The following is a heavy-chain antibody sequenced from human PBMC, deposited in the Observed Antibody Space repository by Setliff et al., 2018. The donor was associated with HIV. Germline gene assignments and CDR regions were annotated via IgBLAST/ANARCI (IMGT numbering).Heavy chain of an antibody. Sequence: NPSETLSVTCSVSGGSTSSSSYYWAWVRQPPGKGPEWIGSVYYSGSTHYNPSLKSRVTISVDTSKNQLSLNLNSVTAADTAVYYCALDPGYRRDYWGQGTLVTVSS. J-gene: IGHJ4*02. CDR1: GGSTSSSSYY. CDR2: VYYSGST. D-gene: IGHD5-12*01. V-gene: IGHV4-39*07. CDR3: ALDPGYRRDY.